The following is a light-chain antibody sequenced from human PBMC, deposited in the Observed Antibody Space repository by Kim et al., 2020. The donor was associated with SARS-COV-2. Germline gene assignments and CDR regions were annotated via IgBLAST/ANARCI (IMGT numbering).Light chain of an antibody. V-gene: IGLV3-21*01. CDR3: QVWVADTDHYV. CDR2: YDR. J-gene: IGLJ1*01. Sequence: APAQRARLSCAWSRDGCRDKYCDRQKPGQAPVLVMYYDRDRPSGIPERFCCSESANADTLTISRVEAGDMADYYYQVWVADTDHYVFGTGTKVTVL. CDR1: RDGCRD.